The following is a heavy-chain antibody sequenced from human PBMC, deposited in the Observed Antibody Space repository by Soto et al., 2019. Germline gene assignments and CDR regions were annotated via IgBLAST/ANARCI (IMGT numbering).Heavy chain of an antibody. Sequence: KPSETLSLTCTVSGGSISSYYWSWIRQPPGKGLEWIGYIYYSGSTNYNPSLKSRVTISVDTSKNQFSLKLSSVTAADTAVYYCARGGVYSSGWYQHPYYFDYWGQGTLVTVSS. CDR1: GGSISSYY. J-gene: IGHJ4*02. CDR2: IYYSGST. V-gene: IGHV4-59*01. D-gene: IGHD6-13*01. CDR3: ARGGVYSSGWYQHPYYFDY.